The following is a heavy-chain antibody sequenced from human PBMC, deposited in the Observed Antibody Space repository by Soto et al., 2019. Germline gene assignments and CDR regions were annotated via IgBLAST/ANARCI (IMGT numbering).Heavy chain of an antibody. CDR2: IHYSGST. Sequence: QVQLQESGPGLVKPSQTLSLTCTVSGGSISSGGYYWSWIRQHPGKGLEWIGYIHYSGSTYYNPSLKSRVTISVDTSKNQFSLKLSSVTAADTAVYYCARDRARGHWFDPWGQGTLVTVSS. CDR1: GGSISSGGYY. CDR3: ARDRARGHWFDP. J-gene: IGHJ5*02. V-gene: IGHV4-31*03. D-gene: IGHD3-16*01.